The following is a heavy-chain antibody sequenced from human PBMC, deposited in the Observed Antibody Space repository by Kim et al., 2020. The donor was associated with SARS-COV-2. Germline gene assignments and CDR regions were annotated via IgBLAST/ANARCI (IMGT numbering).Heavy chain of an antibody. CDR3: ARLDIVATIHTDDAFDI. CDR1: GFTFSSYS. J-gene: IGHJ3*02. Sequence: GGSLRLSCAASGFTFSSYSMNWVRQAPGKGLEWVSSISSSSSYIYYADSVKGRFTISRDNAKNSLYLQMNSLRAEDTAVYYCARLDIVATIHTDDAFDIWGQGTMVTVSS. D-gene: IGHD5-12*01. CDR2: ISSSSSYI. V-gene: IGHV3-21*01.